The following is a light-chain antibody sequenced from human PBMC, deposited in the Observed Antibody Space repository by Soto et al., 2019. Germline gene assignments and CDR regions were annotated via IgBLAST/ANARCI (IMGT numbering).Light chain of an antibody. CDR1: GSNIGAGYD. CDR3: QSYDSTLDARYV. Sequence: QSVLTQPPSVSGAPGQRVTISCTGSGSNIGAGYDVHWYQHRPGTAPKLLAFGDSHRPSGVPDRFSGSKSGTSASLAITGLQAEDEGDYYCQSYDSTLDARYVFGTGTKVTVL. CDR2: GDS. V-gene: IGLV1-40*01. J-gene: IGLJ1*01.